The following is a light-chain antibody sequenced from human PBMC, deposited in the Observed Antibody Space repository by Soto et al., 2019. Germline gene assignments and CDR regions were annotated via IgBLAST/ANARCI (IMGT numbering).Light chain of an antibody. J-gene: IGKJ5*01. CDR1: QGISSW. V-gene: IGKV1-12*01. Sequence: IQMTHSPSSVSSSVVYRVTITCRASQGISSWLAWYQQKPGKAPKLLIYAASSLQSGVPSRFSGSGSGTDFTFTISRLQPEDIATYYCQQYENLPTFGQGTRLEI. CDR3: QQYENLPT. CDR2: AAS.